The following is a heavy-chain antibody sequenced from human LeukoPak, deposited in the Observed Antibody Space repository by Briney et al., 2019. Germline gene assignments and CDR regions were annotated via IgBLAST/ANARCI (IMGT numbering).Heavy chain of an antibody. D-gene: IGHD2-8*02. CDR1: GGSFSGYS. Sequence: SETLSLTCAIYGGSFSGYSWSWIRQPPGKGLEWIGEINHSGGTNYNPSLKSRVTISVDTSKNQFSLKLSSVTAADTAVYYCARDRPVSGANWFDPWGQGALVAVSS. J-gene: IGHJ5*02. V-gene: IGHV4-34*01. CDR2: INHSGGT. CDR3: ARDRPVSGANWFDP.